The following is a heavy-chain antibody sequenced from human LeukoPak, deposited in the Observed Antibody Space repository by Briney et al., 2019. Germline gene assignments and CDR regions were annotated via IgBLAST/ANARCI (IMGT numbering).Heavy chain of an antibody. CDR2: IIPIFGTA. D-gene: IGHD1-26*01. J-gene: IGHJ3*02. V-gene: IGHV1-69*05. CDR3: AREGSGSYKGAFDI. CDR1: GGTFSSYA. Sequence: SVKVSCKASGGTFSSYAISWVRQAPGQGLEWMGRIIPIFGTANYAQEFQGRVTITTDESTSTAYMELSSLRSEDTAVYYCAREGSGSYKGAFDIWGQGTMVTVSS.